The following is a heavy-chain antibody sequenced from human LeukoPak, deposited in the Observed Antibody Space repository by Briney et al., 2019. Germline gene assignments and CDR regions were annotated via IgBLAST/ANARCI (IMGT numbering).Heavy chain of an antibody. CDR2: IRYDGTNK. CDR1: GFTFSSYG. J-gene: IGHJ4*02. D-gene: IGHD6-6*01. CDR3: AKDLWPMEYSSPSPFDY. V-gene: IGHV3-30*02. Sequence: GGSLRLSCAASGFTFSSYGMHWVRQAPGKGLEWVAFIRYDGTNKYYADSVKGRFTISRDNSKNTVYLQMHSLRAEDTAVYYCAKDLWPMEYSSPSPFDYWGQGTLVTISS.